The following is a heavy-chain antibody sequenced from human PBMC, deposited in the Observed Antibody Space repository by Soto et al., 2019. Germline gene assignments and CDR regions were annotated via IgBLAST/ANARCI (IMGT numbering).Heavy chain of an antibody. Sequence: QVQLVQSGAEVKKPGSSVKVSCNASGGTFSSYAISWVRQAPGQGLEWMGGIIPIFGTANYAQKFQGRVTITADESTSTAYMELSSLRSEDTAVYYCARLVRFSPYYYYGMDVWGQGTTVTVSS. CDR3: ARLVRFSPYYYYGMDV. CDR1: GGTFSSYA. D-gene: IGHD3-3*01. V-gene: IGHV1-69*01. J-gene: IGHJ6*02. CDR2: IIPIFGTA.